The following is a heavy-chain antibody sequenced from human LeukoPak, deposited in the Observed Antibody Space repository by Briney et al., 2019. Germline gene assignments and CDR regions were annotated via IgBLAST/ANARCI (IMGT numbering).Heavy chain of an antibody. Sequence: GVSLRLSCAASRFTFSDSAVSWVPQSPGVGLEWVSSISDTGGRTYYADYVKGRFPIDRDNSRNTVYLQMNQMRAGDTARYYCAKGGQDCDFWWFDLWGQGILVTVSS. J-gene: IGHJ5*02. CDR3: AKGGQDCDFWWFDL. D-gene: IGHD3-3*01. CDR2: ISDTGGRT. CDR1: RFTFSDSA. V-gene: IGHV3-23*01.